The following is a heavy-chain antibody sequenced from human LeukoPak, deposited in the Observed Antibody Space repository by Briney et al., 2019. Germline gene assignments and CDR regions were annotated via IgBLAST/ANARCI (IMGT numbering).Heavy chain of an antibody. Sequence: GGSLRLSCAASGFTFSSYEMNWVRQAPGKGLEWVSYISSSGSTIYYADSVKGRFTISRDNAKNSLYLQMNSLRAEDTAVYYCARVYCSSTSCYPKLFDYWGQGTLVTVSS. D-gene: IGHD2-2*01. CDR2: ISSSGSTI. V-gene: IGHV3-48*03. J-gene: IGHJ4*02. CDR1: GFTFSSYE. CDR3: ARVYCSSTSCYPKLFDY.